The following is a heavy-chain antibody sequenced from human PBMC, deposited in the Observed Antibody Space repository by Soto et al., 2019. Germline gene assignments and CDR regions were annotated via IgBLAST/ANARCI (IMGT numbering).Heavy chain of an antibody. D-gene: IGHD5-18*01. V-gene: IGHV3-11*06. J-gene: IGHJ6*01. CDR2: ISSSSSYT. CDR3: ARDSGYQTSYGMDV. Sequence: QVQLVESGGGLVKPGGSLRLSCAASGFTFSAYYMSWIRQDPGKGLEWVSYISSSSSYTTYADSVKGRFTISRDNAKNSLYLQMNSLRAEDTAVYYCARDSGYQTSYGMDVWGQGTTVTVSS. CDR1: GFTFSAYY.